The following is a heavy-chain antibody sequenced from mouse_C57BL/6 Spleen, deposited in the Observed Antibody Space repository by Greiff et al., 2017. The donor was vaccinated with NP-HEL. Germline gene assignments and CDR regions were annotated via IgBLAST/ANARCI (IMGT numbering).Heavy chain of an antibody. CDR1: GFTFSDYY. CDR3: ARRGLLRAMDY. Sequence: EVKLEESEGGLVQPGSSMKLSCTASGFTFSDYYMAWVRQVPEKGLEWVANINYDGSSTYYLDSLKSRFIISRDNAKNILYLQMSSLKSEDTATYYCARRGLLRAMDYWGQGTSVTVSS. D-gene: IGHD1-1*01. V-gene: IGHV5-16*02. CDR2: INYDGSST. J-gene: IGHJ4*01.